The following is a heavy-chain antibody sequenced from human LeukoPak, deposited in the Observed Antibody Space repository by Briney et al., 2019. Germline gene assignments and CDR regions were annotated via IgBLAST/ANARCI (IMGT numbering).Heavy chain of an antibody. CDR3: ATKQWLAPPPDS. J-gene: IGHJ4*02. CDR2: INTDGTVT. D-gene: IGHD6-19*01. Sequence: GGSLRLSCAASGFIFSKYWMLWVRQAPGKGLESVSRINTDGTVTTYADSVKGRFTVSRDNADNTMFLQMNSERDEDTAVYYCATKQWLAPPPDSWGQGTPVTVSS. CDR1: GFIFSKYW. V-gene: IGHV3-74*01.